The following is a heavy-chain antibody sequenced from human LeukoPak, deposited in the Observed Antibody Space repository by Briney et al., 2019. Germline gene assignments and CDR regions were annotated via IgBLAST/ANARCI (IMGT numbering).Heavy chain of an antibody. J-gene: IGHJ4*02. V-gene: IGHV3-11*04. CDR2: ISSSGDTM. CDR3: ARVMGNYASDY. Sequence: KSGGSLRLPCAASGFSFSDYYMSWIRQAPGKGLEWVSYISSSGDTMSYADSVKGRFTISRDNAKNSLYLQMSSLRAEDAAIYYCARVMGNYASDYWGQGALVTVSS. CDR1: GFSFSDYY. D-gene: IGHD1-7*01.